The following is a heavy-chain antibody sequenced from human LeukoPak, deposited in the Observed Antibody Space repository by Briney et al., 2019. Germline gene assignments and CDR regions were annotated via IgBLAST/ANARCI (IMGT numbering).Heavy chain of an antibody. CDR3: ARSSRGVYYFDY. Sequence: PGGSLRLSCAASGFTFITYWMHWVRQVPGKGLVCFSRSNSDVSSTLYADSVKGRFTISRDNAKNTLYLQMNSLRAEDTAVYYCARSSRGVYYFDYWGQGTLVTVSS. V-gene: IGHV3-74*01. D-gene: IGHD3-10*01. CDR1: GFTFITYW. CDR2: SNSDVSST. J-gene: IGHJ4*02.